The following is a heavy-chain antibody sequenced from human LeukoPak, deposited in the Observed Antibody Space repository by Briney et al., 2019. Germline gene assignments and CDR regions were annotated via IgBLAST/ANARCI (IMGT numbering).Heavy chain of an antibody. CDR2: IIAILGIA. Sequence: SVKVSCKASGGTFSSYAISWVRQAPGQGLEWMGRIIAILGIANYAQKFQGRVTITADKSTSTVYMELSSLRSEDTAVYYCARMGCSSTSCYTGYYYYYMDVWGKGTTVTVSS. V-gene: IGHV1-69*04. CDR3: ARMGCSSTSCYTGYYYYYMDV. CDR1: GGTFSSYA. J-gene: IGHJ6*03. D-gene: IGHD2-2*02.